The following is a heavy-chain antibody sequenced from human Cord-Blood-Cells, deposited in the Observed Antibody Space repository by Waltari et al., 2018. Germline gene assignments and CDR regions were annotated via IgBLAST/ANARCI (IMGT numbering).Heavy chain of an antibody. CDR3: ARGYDFWSGYDY. Sequence: QVQLVQSGAEVKKPGASVKVSCKASGYTFTGYYMHWVRQAPGQGLEWMGWINPSSGGTNYAQKFQGRVTMTRDTSISTAYMELSRLRSDDTAVYYCARGYDFWSGYDYWGQGTLVTVSS. D-gene: IGHD3-3*01. CDR2: INPSSGGT. CDR1: GYTFTGYY. V-gene: IGHV1-2*02. J-gene: IGHJ4*02.